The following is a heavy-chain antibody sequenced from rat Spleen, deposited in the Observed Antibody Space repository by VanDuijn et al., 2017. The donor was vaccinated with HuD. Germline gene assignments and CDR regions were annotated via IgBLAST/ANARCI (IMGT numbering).Heavy chain of an antibody. CDR2: IPKARVTT. CDR3: ARRYYDGTYYYWYFDF. CDR1: VSTFISFW. Sequence: EVQLVEPGGGLGQPGSSLKLSCVASVSTFISFWLYWIRQAPGKGWEWFQSIPKARVTTYYPDSVKGRFTISRDNEKSTLYLKMDSLRSEETATYYCARRYYDGTYYYWYFDFWGQGVMVTVSA. D-gene: IGHD1-12*02. J-gene: IGHJ1*01. V-gene: IGHV5-31*01.